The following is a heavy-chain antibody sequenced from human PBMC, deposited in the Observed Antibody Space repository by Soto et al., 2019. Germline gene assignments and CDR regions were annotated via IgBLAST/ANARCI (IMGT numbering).Heavy chain of an antibody. D-gene: IGHD4-17*01. J-gene: IGHJ4*02. Sequence: GGSLRLSCAASGFTFTNYAVTWARQAPGKGLEWVSSLLRSGSTTYYADSVKGRFTISSDISANSLYLQMDSLRAKDTAVYYCAKDAVSGDGIWLLDSWGQGTVVTVSS. V-gene: IGHV3-23*01. CDR3: AKDAVSGDGIWLLDS. CDR2: LLRSGSTT. CDR1: GFTFTNYA.